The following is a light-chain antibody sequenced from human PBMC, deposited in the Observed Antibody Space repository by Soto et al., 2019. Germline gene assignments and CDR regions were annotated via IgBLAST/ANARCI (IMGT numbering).Light chain of an antibody. CDR2: KAS. CDR3: QQYDDYPRT. V-gene: IGKV1-5*03. Sequence: DIQMTQSTSTLSASVGDRVTITCRASQSISNWLAWYQQKLGKAPKLLIYKASNLETGVPSRFSGSGSGTEFTLTISSLQPDDFAIYYCQQYDDYPRTFGQGTKVEIK. J-gene: IGKJ1*01. CDR1: QSISNW.